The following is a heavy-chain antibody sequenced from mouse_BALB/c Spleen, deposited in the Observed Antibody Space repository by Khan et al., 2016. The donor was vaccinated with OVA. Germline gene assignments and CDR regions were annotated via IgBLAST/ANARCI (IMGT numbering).Heavy chain of an antibody. J-gene: IGHJ2*01. CDR1: GYTFTNYW. V-gene: IGHV1-69*02. Sequence: QVQLQQPGAELVRPGASVKLSCKASGYTFTNYWINWVKQRPGQGLEWIGNIYPSDSYSNYNQNFKDKATLTVDKSSKTAYMQLSSPTSEDSAVFYCTRGVGYLEYWGQGTTLTVSS. CDR2: IYPSDSYS. D-gene: IGHD1-3*01. CDR3: TRGVGYLEY.